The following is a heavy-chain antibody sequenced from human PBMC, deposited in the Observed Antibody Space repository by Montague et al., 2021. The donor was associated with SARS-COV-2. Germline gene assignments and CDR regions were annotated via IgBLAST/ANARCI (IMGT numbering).Heavy chain of an antibody. J-gene: IGHJ4*02. CDR2: ISYEGSMK. V-gene: IGHV3-30*04. CDR3: ARPPSLHAFHLNGFYSLAS. CDR1: GFDFNGYA. D-gene: IGHD3-9*01. Sequence: SLRLSCAASGFDFNGYALHWVRQAPGQGLEWVALISYEGSMKFYADSVKGRFTISRDSSKNTLYLDMNNLGPEDTAVYYCARPPSLHAFHLNGFYSLASWGRGTLVTVSS.